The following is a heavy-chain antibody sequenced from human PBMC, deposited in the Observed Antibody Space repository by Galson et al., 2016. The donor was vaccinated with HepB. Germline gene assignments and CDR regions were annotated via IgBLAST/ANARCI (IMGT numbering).Heavy chain of an antibody. D-gene: IGHD3-3*01. Sequence: SLRLSCAASGFTFSSYSMNWVRQAPGKGLEWVSYISRSSSTIYYADSVKGRFTISRDNAKNSLYLQMNSLRAEDTAVYYCARTDFWSGARVWGGMDVWGQGTTVTVSS. CDR1: GFTFSSYS. CDR2: ISRSSSTI. CDR3: ARTDFWSGARVWGGMDV. V-gene: IGHV3-48*01. J-gene: IGHJ6*02.